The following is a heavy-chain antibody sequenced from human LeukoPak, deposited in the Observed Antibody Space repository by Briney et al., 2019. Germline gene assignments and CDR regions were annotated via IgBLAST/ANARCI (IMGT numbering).Heavy chain of an antibody. CDR2: INPNSGDT. D-gene: IGHD6-19*01. CDR3: ARAGVSSGWWRFNWWFDP. V-gene: IGHV1-2*02. CDR1: GYTFTGYY. Sequence: GASVKVSCKASGYTFTGYYIHWVRQAPGQGLEWMGWINPNSGDTNYAQKLQGRVTMTRDTSTSTAYMELSRLRSDDTAAYYWARAGVSSGWWRFNWWFDPWGQGTLVTVSS. J-gene: IGHJ5*02.